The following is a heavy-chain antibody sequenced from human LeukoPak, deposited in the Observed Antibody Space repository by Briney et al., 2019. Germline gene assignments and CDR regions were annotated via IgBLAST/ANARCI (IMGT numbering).Heavy chain of an antibody. J-gene: IGHJ4*02. CDR3: ARGGGGYQIDY. CDR1: GFSFDDYG. Sequence: GGSLRLSCAASGFSFDDYGMSWVRQAPGKGLEWLSGINWKTGATGYSDSVKGRFTISRDNAKNSLYLQMNSLRAEDTAVYYCARGGGGYQIDYWGQGTLVTVSS. D-gene: IGHD5-12*01. V-gene: IGHV3-20*04. CDR2: INWKTGAT.